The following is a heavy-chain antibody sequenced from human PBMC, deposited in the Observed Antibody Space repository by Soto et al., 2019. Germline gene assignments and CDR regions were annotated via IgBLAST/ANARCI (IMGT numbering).Heavy chain of an antibody. D-gene: IGHD2-21*01. J-gene: IGHJ3*01. V-gene: IGHV3-7*04. Sequence: EVQLVESGGGMVQPGRSLRLSCVGSGFTFKSDWMTWVRQAPGKGLEWVANIKGDGTKENYVDSVKGRFTISRNNAKKALYQQMNSLRVEDRVVSYCVRDLSPSCGGVWCEALELWGEGTVVSVSS. CDR3: VRDLSPSCGGVWCEALEL. CDR1: GFTFKSDW. CDR2: IKGDGTKE.